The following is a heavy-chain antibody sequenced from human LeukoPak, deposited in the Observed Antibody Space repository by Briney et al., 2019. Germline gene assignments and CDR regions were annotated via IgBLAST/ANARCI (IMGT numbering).Heavy chain of an antibody. J-gene: IGHJ4*02. CDR1: GFTFSSYG. V-gene: IGHV3-30*02. CDR2: IRYDGSNV. Sequence: GGSLRLSCAGSGFTFSSYGIHWVRQAPGKGLERVTFIRYDGSNVQYADSVQGRFTLSRDNSKNTVYLQMNSLRVEDSGLYYCAKDRNYGSYFDYWGQGTLVTVSS. D-gene: IGHD1-7*01. CDR3: AKDRNYGSYFDY.